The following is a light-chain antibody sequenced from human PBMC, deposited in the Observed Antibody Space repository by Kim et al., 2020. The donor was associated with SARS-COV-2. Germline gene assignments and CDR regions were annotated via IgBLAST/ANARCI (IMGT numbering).Light chain of an antibody. CDR1: QTILYSSNNKNY. V-gene: IGKV4-1*01. Sequence: ATINSNASQTILYSSNNKNYLAWYQQKPGQPPKLLIYWASTRESGVPDRFSGSGSGTDFTLTISSLQAEDVAVYSCQQYYTTPPTFGQGTKVDIK. CDR2: WAS. CDR3: QQYYTTPPT. J-gene: IGKJ1*01.